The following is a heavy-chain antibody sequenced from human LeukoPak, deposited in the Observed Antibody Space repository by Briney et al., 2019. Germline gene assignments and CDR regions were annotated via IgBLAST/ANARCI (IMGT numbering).Heavy chain of an antibody. CDR2: IYSGDST. Sequence: GGSLRLSCAVSGFTVSSKYMSWVRQAPGKGLEWVSVIYSGDSTYYADSVKGRFTISRDNSKNTLYPQMNRLRAEDTAVYYCARGSSGWLGLYYFDYWGQGTLVTVSS. CDR3: ARGSSGWLGLYYFDY. D-gene: IGHD6-19*01. V-gene: IGHV3-66*01. CDR1: GFTVSSKY. J-gene: IGHJ4*02.